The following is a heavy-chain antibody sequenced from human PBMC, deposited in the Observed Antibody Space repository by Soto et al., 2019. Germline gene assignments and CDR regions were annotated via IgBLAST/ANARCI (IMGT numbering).Heavy chain of an antibody. CDR2: ISGSGGST. D-gene: IGHD6-13*01. J-gene: IGHJ4*02. CDR3: PNGGSSWTDY. CDR1: GFTFSSYA. Sequence: GGSLRLSCAASGFTFSSYAMSWVRQAPGKGMEWVSAISGSGGSTYYADSVKGQFTISIDNSKKTLYLQMNSLMAEDTDVYYCPNGGSSWTDYWGQGTLVTVSS. V-gene: IGHV3-23*01.